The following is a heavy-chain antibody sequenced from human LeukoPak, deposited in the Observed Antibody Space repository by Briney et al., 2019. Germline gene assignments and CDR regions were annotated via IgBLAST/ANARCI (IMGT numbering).Heavy chain of an antibody. CDR3: ARTSSAVNTKGLDS. CDR2: VYSGGST. J-gene: IGHJ4*02. CDR1: GFAVSSNY. D-gene: IGHD6-13*01. V-gene: IGHV3-53*01. Sequence: GGSLRLSCAASGFAVSSNYMTWVRQAPGKGLKWVSVVYSGGSTEYADSVKGRFTISRDNSKNTLYLQTNSLRAEDTAVYYRARTSSAVNTKGLDSWGQGTLVTVSS.